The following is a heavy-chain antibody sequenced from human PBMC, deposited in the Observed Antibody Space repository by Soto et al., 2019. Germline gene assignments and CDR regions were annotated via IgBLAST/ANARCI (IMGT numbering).Heavy chain of an antibody. CDR2: ISSGGSST. CDR3: ARALHDSGYPFDY. D-gene: IGHD3-22*01. CDR1: GFTFSNYE. Sequence: LRLSCAASGFTFSNYEMNWVRQAPGKGLEWVSYISSGGSSTDYADSVRGRFTVSRDSAKNSLSLQLNSLRVEDTAVYFCARALHDSGYPFDYWGQGTLVTVSS. J-gene: IGHJ4*02. V-gene: IGHV3-48*03.